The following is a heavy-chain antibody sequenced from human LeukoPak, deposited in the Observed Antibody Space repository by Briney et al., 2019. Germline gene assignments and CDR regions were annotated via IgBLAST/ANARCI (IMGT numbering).Heavy chain of an antibody. V-gene: IGHV3-66*01. CDR1: GFTVSSNS. D-gene: IGHD1-26*01. CDR3: AREVGAFDI. Sequence: GGSLRLSCAASGFTVSSNSMVWVRQAPGKGLEWVLVIYGGGSTYYADSVKGRFTISRDNYKNTLYLQMNSLRTDDTAVYYCAREVGAFDIWGQGTMVTVSS. CDR2: IYGGGST. J-gene: IGHJ3*02.